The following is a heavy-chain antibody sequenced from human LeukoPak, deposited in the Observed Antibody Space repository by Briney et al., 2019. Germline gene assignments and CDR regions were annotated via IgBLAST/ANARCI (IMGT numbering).Heavy chain of an antibody. V-gene: IGHV3-74*01. Sequence: GGSLRLSCAASGFTFSSYWMHWVRQAPGKGLVWVSRINSDGSSTSYADSVKGRFTISRANAKNTLYLQMNSLRAEDTAVYYCAREIGVGATLLWGQGTLVTVSS. CDR2: INSDGSST. CDR1: GFTFSSYW. D-gene: IGHD1-26*01. J-gene: IGHJ4*02. CDR3: AREIGVGATLL.